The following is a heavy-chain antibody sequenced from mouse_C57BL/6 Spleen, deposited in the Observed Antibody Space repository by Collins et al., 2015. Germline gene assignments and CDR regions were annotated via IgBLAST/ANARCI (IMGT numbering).Heavy chain of an antibody. CDR2: INPNNGGT. CDR3: ARLAFDY. J-gene: IGHJ2*01. CDR1: GYTFTDYY. Sequence: EVQLQQSGPELVKPGASVKISCKASGYTFTDYYMNWVKQSHGKSLEWIGDINPNNGGTSYNQKFKGKATLTVDKSSSTAYMELCSLTSEDSAVYYCARLAFDYWGQGTTLTVSS. V-gene: IGHV1-26*01.